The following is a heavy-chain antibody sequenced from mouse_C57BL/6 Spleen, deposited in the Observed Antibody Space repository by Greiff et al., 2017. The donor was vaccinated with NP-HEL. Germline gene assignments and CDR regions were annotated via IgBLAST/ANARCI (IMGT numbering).Heavy chain of an antibody. D-gene: IGHD2-5*01. CDR2: ISDGGSYT. CDR3: ARDTGSNYYFDY. J-gene: IGHJ2*01. V-gene: IGHV5-4*01. CDR1: GFTFSSYA. Sequence: EVKLVESGGGLVKPGGSLKLSCAASGFTFSSYAMSWVRQTPEKRLEWVATISDGGSYTYYPDNVKGRFTISRDNAKNNLYLQMSHLKSEDTAMYYCARDTGSNYYFDYWGQGTTLTVSS.